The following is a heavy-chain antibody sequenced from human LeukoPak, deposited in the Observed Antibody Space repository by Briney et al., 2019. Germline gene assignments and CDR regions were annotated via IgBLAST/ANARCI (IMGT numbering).Heavy chain of an antibody. CDR2: ISSSGSTI. Sequence: GGSLRLSCAASGFTFSDYYMSWIRQAPGKGLEWVSYISSSGSTIYYADSVKGRFTISRDNSKNTLYLQLNSLRAKDTAVYYCAKDLVASRTSGYYFDYWGQGTLVTVSS. CDR3: AKDLVASRTSGYYFDY. D-gene: IGHD2-8*02. J-gene: IGHJ4*02. CDR1: GFTFSDYY. V-gene: IGHV3-11*01.